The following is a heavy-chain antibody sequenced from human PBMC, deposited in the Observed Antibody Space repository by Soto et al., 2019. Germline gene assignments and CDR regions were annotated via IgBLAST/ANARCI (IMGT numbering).Heavy chain of an antibody. CDR3: AKDRWLVSVSYYDMDV. D-gene: IGHD6-19*01. CDR2: ISYDGSNE. V-gene: IGHV3-30*18. Sequence: QVQLVESGGGVVQPGRSLRLFCAASGFTFSNHGMHWVRQPPGKGLEWLAVISYDGSNEYYADSVKGRFTISRDNSNNTGYLQMNSLRAEDTAVYYCAKDRWLVSVSYYDMDVWGQGTTVTVSS. J-gene: IGHJ6*02. CDR1: GFTFSNHG.